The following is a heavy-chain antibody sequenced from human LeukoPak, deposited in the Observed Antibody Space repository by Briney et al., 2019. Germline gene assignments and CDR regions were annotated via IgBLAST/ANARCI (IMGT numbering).Heavy chain of an antibody. CDR3: AREPQYGDRFFDF. J-gene: IGHJ4*02. Sequence: PSQTLSLTCTVSGGXISSGDYYWSWIRQDPGKGLEWIGYIHYSGSTYYNPSLKSRVTISVDTSKNQFSLKLSSVTAADTAVYYCAREPQYGDRFFDFWGQGTLVTVSS. CDR2: IHYSGST. D-gene: IGHD4-17*01. CDR1: GGXISSGDYY. V-gene: IGHV4-31*03.